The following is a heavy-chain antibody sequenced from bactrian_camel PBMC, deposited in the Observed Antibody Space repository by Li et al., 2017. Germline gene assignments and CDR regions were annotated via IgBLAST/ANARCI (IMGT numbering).Heavy chain of an antibody. J-gene: IGHJ6*01. D-gene: IGHD2*01. CDR3: AADYRRAFGGSCDGFGY. CDR2: FKAGGGTP. CDR1: GVSLISDC. Sequence: HVQLVESGGGLVQPGGSLRPSCSASGVSLISDCVAWFRQAPGKEREAVAAFKAGGGTPLYADSVKGRFTISQDNAKNAVYLQMNNLKPEDTGVYYCAADYRRAFGGSCDGFGYWGQGTQVTVS. V-gene: IGHV3S53*01.